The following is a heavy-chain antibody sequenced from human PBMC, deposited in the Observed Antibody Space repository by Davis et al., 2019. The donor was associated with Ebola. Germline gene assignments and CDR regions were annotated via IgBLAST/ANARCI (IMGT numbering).Heavy chain of an antibody. Sequence: PGRSCRLPYAASASTFSSNSMNWVRQAPGKGLEWVSFISSSSNYIYYADSVKGRFTVSRDNAKNSLYLQMNSLRAEDTAVYYCAKDASDVSNNYNWFFDLWGRGTLVTVSS. CDR1: ASTFSSNS. V-gene: IGHV3-21*01. J-gene: IGHJ2*01. CDR2: ISSSSNYI. D-gene: IGHD2/OR15-2a*01. CDR3: AKDASDVSNNYNWFFDL.